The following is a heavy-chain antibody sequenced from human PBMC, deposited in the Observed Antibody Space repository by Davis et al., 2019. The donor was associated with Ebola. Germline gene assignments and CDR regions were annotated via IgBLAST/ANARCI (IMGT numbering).Heavy chain of an antibody. D-gene: IGHD5-18*01. CDR3: AKGPGVGYSYGFPFDY. Sequence: GESLKISCAASGFTFSSYAMSWVRQAPGKGLEWVSAISGSGDSTYYADSVKGRFTISRDNSKNTLYLQMNRLRAEDTAVYYCAKGPGVGYSYGFPFDYWGQGTLVTVSS. J-gene: IGHJ4*02. CDR1: GFTFSSYA. CDR2: ISGSGDST. V-gene: IGHV3-23*01.